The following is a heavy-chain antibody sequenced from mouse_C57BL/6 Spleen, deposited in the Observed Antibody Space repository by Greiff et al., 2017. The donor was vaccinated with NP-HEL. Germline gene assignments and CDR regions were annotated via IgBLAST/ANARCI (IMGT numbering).Heavy chain of an antibody. CDR1: GYSFTDYN. D-gene: IGHD1-1*01. V-gene: IGHV1-39*01. CDR2: INPNYGTT. Sequence: VHVKQSGPELVKPGASVKISCKASGYSFTDYNMNWVKQSHGKSLEWIGVINPNYGTTSYNQKFKGKATLTVDQSSSTAYMQLNSLTSEDSAVYYCARWGSSYGYFDVWGTGTTVTVSS. J-gene: IGHJ1*03. CDR3: ARWGSSYGYFDV.